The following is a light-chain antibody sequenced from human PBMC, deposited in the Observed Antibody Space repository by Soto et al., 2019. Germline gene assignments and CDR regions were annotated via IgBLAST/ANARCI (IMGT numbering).Light chain of an antibody. CDR1: SSDVGGYNY. Sequence: LTQPPSASGSPGHSVTISCTGTSSDVGGYNYVSWYQQHPGKAPKLMIYEVSKRPSGVPDRFSGSKSGNTASLTVSGLQAEDEADYYCSSYAGSNNFVFGTGTKVTVL. J-gene: IGLJ1*01. CDR3: SSYAGSNNFV. V-gene: IGLV2-8*01. CDR2: EVS.